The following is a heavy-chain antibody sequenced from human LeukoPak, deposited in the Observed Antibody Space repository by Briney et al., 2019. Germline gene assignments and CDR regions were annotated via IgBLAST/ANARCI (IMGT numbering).Heavy chain of an antibody. D-gene: IGHD1-26*01. Sequence: ASVKVSCKASGYTFTGYYMHWVRQAPGQGLEWMGWINPNSGGTNYAQKFQGRVTMTRDTSISTTYMELSRLRSDDTAVFYCARVTGTYAYFDYWGQGSLVTVSS. V-gene: IGHV1-2*02. J-gene: IGHJ4*02. CDR2: INPNSGGT. CDR3: ARVTGTYAYFDY. CDR1: GYTFTGYY.